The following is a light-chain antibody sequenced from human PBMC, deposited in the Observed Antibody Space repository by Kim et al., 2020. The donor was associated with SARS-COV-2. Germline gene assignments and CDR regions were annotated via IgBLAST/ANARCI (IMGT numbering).Light chain of an antibody. V-gene: IGLV3-25*03. J-gene: IGLJ1*01. Sequence: VSPGQTARITCSGDALPKHYAYWYQQKPGQAPVLVIYKDSERPSGIPERFSGSSTGTTVTLTISGVQAEDEADYYCQSADSSGTYVFGTGTKVTVL. CDR2: KDS. CDR3: QSADSSGTYV. CDR1: ALPKHY.